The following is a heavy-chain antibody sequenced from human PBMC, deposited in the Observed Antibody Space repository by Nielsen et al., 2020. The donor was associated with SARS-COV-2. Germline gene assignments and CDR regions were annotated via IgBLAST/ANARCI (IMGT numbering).Heavy chain of an antibody. D-gene: IGHD6-19*01. Sequence: ASVKVSCKASGYTFTSYGISWVRQAPGQGLEWMGWISAYNGNTNYAQKLQGRVTMTTDTSTSTAYMELRSLRSDDTAVYYCARGGGKWLVPNYYYYYGMDVWGQGTTVTVSS. V-gene: IGHV1-18*01. CDR2: ISAYNGNT. J-gene: IGHJ6*02. CDR1: GYTFTSYG. CDR3: ARGGGKWLVPNYYYYYGMDV.